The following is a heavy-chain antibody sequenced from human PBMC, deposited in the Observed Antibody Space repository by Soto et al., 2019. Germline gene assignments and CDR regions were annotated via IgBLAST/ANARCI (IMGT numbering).Heavy chain of an antibody. CDR2: IIPILGIA. CDR1: GGTFSSYT. D-gene: IGHD5-12*01. V-gene: IGHV1-69*02. CDR3: ARATAPLYSGYDEYYFDY. J-gene: IGHJ4*02. Sequence: QVQLVQSGAEVKKPGSSVKVSCKASGGTFSSYTISWVRQAPGQGLEWMGRIIPILGIANYAQKFQGRVTITADKSTSTAYMALSSLRSGDTAVYYCARATAPLYSGYDEYYFDYWGQGTLVTVSS.